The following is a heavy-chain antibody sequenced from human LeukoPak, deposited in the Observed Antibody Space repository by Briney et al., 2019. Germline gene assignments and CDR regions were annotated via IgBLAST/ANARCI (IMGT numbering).Heavy chain of an antibody. D-gene: IGHD2-15*01. Sequence: GGSLRLSCAASGFTFSNHNMVWVRQPPGKGLEWISYISDSSITMYYADSVKGRFTISRDNAKNSLFLQMNSLRAEDTAVYYCARDGGFCSGGFCYRLFNPWGQGTLVTVSS. J-gene: IGHJ5*02. V-gene: IGHV3-48*04. CDR1: GFTFSNHN. CDR2: ISDSSITM. CDR3: ARDGGFCSGGFCYRLFNP.